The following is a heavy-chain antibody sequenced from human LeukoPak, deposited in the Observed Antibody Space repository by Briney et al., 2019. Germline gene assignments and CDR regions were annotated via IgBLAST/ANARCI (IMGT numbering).Heavy chain of an antibody. J-gene: IGHJ4*02. Sequence: PGWSLRLSCAASGFTFSSYAMSWVRQAPGKGLEWVSAISGSGGSTYYADSVKGRFTISRDNSKNTLYLQMNSLRAEDTAVYYCAKVHDFWSGYSYFDYWGQGTLVTVSS. CDR1: GFTFSSYA. V-gene: IGHV3-23*01. D-gene: IGHD3-3*01. CDR3: AKVHDFWSGYSYFDY. CDR2: ISGSGGST.